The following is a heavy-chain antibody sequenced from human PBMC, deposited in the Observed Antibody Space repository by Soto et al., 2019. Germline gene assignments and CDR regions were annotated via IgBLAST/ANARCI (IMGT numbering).Heavy chain of an antibody. CDR2: IIPMFGTP. CDR3: ARKYSLVDTVVIPDYYGLDV. V-gene: IGHV1-69*13. CDR1: GGTFSNYA. D-gene: IGHD2-2*01. J-gene: IGHJ6*02. Sequence: ASVKVSCKASGGTFSNYATSWVRQAPGQGLEWMGGIIPMFGTPTYAQKFQGRVTITADESTSTAYMELSSLTSEDTAVYYCARKYSLVDTVVIPDYYGLDVWGQGTTVTVSS.